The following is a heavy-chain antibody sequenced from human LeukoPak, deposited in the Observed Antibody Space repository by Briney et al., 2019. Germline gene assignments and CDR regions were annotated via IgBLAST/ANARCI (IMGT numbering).Heavy chain of an antibody. Sequence: SETLSLTCAVYGGSFSGYYWSWIRQPPGKGLEWIGEINHSGSTNYNPSLKSRVTISVDTSKNQFSLKLSSVTAADTAVYYCATSRGLHYFDYWGQGILVTVSS. V-gene: IGHV4-34*01. CDR1: GGSFSGYY. CDR3: ATSRGLHYFDY. CDR2: INHSGST. D-gene: IGHD3-10*01. J-gene: IGHJ4*02.